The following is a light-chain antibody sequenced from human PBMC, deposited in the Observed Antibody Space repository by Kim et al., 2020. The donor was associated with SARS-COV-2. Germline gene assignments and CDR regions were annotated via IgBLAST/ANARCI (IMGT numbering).Light chain of an antibody. J-gene: IGLJ2*01. CDR3: QSRDSGGNVV. Sequence: SELTQDPAVSVALGQTVRITCQGDSLRSYYATWYQQKPRQAPLLVIFGRNNRPSGIPDRFSGSTSGNTASLTISGAQAEDEADFYCQSRDSGGNVVFGGGTKVTVL. CDR2: GRN. CDR1: SLRSYY. V-gene: IGLV3-19*01.